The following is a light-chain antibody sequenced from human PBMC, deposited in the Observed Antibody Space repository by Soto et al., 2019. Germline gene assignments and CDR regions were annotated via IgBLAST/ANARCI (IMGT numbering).Light chain of an antibody. CDR1: QSVSSSY. Sequence: EVVLTQSRGTLSLSPGERANLSCRASQSVSSSYLAWHQQKPGQAPRRLIYDASSRATGIPDRFSGSGSGTDFTLTISRLEPEDFAVFYCQQYGSSPLTCGGGTKVDIK. CDR2: DAS. J-gene: IGKJ4*01. V-gene: IGKV3-20*01. CDR3: QQYGSSPLT.